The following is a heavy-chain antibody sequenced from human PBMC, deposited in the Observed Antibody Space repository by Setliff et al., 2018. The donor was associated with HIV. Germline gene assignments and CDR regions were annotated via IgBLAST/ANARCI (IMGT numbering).Heavy chain of an antibody. CDR3: AKEAFTSGWSHYDN. Sequence: RASVKVSCKTSGYAFTSYYIHWVRQAPGQGFEWTGIINPSDGSAHFAQKFQGRITVTGDSSASTAYMELSTMTSEDTAIYYCAKEAFTSGWSHYDNWGHGTLVTVSS. CDR1: GYAFTSYY. V-gene: IGHV1-46*01. CDR2: INPSDGSA. D-gene: IGHD2-2*01. J-gene: IGHJ4*01.